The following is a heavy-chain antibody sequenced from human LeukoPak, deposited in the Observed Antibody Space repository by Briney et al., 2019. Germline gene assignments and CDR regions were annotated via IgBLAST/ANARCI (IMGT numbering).Heavy chain of an antibody. V-gene: IGHV3-30*02. CDR2: IWYDGSNK. J-gene: IGHJ4*02. D-gene: IGHD1-26*01. CDR1: GFTFSSYG. Sequence: PGGSLRLSCAASGFTFSSYGMHWVRQAPGKGLEWVAVIWYDGSNKYYADSVKGRFTISRDNSKNSLYLQMNSLRAEDTALYYCAKSGSYSPPFDYWGQGTLVTVSS. CDR3: AKSGSYSPPFDY.